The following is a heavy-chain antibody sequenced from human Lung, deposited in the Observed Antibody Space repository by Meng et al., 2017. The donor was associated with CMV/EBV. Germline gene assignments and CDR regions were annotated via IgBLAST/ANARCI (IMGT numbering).Heavy chain of an antibody. J-gene: IGHJ4*02. D-gene: IGHD3-10*01. V-gene: IGHV2-5*01. Sequence: SGPXLVXPTQTLTLTCSFSGFSLRTTGAGVGWIRQPPGKALEWLALIYWNDDKRYSPSLKNRFTITKDTSRNRVVLTMTNLDPADTATYYCAHSARYYSSRIYYVPFDYXGQGXLVTVSS. CDR1: GFSLRTTGAG. CDR3: AHSARYYSSRIYYVPFDY. CDR2: IYWNDDK.